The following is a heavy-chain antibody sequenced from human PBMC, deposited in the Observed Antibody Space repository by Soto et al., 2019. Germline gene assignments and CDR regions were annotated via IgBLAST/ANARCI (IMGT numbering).Heavy chain of an antibody. CDR3: ARVGSSGYYEATDP. D-gene: IGHD3-22*01. CDR1: GGSFSGYY. J-gene: IGHJ5*02. CDR2: INHSGST. Sequence: SETLSLTCAVYGGSFSGYYWSWIRQPPGKGLEWIGEINHSGSTNYNPSLKSRVTISVDTSKNQFSLKLSSVTAADTAVYYCARVGSSGYYEATDPWGQGTLVTVSS. V-gene: IGHV4-34*01.